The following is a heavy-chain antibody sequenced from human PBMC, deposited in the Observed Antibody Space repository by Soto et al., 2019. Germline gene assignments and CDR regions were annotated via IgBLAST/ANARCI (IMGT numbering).Heavy chain of an antibody. J-gene: IGHJ3*02. V-gene: IGHV3-23*01. CDR3: SKDRVTAVGYYAFDI. Sequence: PGGSLRLSCAASGFTLSSYAMSWVRQAPGKGLEWVSGISGSGGSTYYADSVKGRFTISRDNSKTTLYLQMDSLRAEDTAVYYCSKDRVTAVGYYAFDIWGQGTMVTVS. D-gene: IGHD3-22*01. CDR1: GFTLSSYA. CDR2: ISGSGGST.